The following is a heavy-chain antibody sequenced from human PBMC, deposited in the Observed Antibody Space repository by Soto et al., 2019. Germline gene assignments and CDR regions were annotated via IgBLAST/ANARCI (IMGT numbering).Heavy chain of an antibody. J-gene: IGHJ6*02. CDR2: ISGSGGST. CDR3: AKDLDVVMVLSATRGLDV. CDR1: GFTFSSYA. D-gene: IGHD2-15*01. V-gene: IGHV3-23*01. Sequence: GGSLRLSCAASGFTFSSYAMSWVRQAPGKWLEWVSAISGSGGSTYYADSVKGRFTISRDNSKNTLYLQMNSLRAEDTAVYYCAKDLDVVMVLSATRGLDVWGQGTTVTVSS.